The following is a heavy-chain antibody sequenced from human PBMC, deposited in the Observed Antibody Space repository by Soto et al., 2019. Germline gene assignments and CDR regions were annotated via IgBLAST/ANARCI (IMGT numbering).Heavy chain of an antibody. CDR2: IDPSDSYT. D-gene: IGHD1-1*01. V-gene: IGHV5-10-1*03. J-gene: IGHJ5*02. CDR3: AMSPSYNSSVNWFDP. Sequence: EVQLVQSGAEVKKPGESLRISCKGSGYSFTSYWISWVRQMPGKGLEWMGRIDPSDSYTNYSPSFQGHVTISADKSISTAYLQWSSLKASDTAMYYCAMSPSYNSSVNWFDPWGQGTLVTVSS. CDR1: GYSFTSYW.